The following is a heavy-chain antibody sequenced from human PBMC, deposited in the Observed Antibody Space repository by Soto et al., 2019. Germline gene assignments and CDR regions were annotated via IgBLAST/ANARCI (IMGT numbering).Heavy chain of an antibody. D-gene: IGHD4-17*01. J-gene: IGHJ4*02. CDR3: ARTQGYYGDFLDY. CDR2: INRHGGST. V-gene: IGHV3-20*04. CDR1: GFPFDDYG. Sequence: GGSVRLSCAASGFPFDDYGMSWVRQAPGKGLEWVSGINRHGGSTGYADSVKGRFTISRDNAKNPLHLHMNSLRAEDTAFYFCARTQGYYGDFLDYWGQRTLDTVSS.